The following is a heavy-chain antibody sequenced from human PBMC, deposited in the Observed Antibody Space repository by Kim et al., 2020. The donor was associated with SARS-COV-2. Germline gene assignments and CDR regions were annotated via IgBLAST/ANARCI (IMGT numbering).Heavy chain of an antibody. CDR2: INHSGST. J-gene: IGHJ5*01. Sequence: SETLSLTCAVYGGSFSGYYWSWIRQPPGKGLEWIGEINHSGSTNYNPSLKSRVTISVDTSKNQFSLKLSSVTAAATAVYYCARAAARITLYGSGSYRWFD. V-gene: IGHV4-34*01. D-gene: IGHD3-10*01. CDR3: ARAAARITLYGSGSYRWFD. CDR1: GGSFSGYY.